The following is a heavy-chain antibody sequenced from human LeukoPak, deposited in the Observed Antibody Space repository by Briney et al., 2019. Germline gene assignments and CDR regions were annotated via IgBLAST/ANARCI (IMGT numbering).Heavy chain of an antibody. Sequence: GGSLRLSCAASGFIFSSYAMSWVRLAPGKGLEWISAISGSGGSTYYADSVKGRFTISRDNSKNTLYLQMNSLRAEDTAVYYCAEDCSGGSCYLAYWGQGTLVTVSS. V-gene: IGHV3-23*01. D-gene: IGHD2-15*01. CDR3: AEDCSGGSCYLAY. J-gene: IGHJ4*02. CDR2: ISGSGGST. CDR1: GFIFSSYA.